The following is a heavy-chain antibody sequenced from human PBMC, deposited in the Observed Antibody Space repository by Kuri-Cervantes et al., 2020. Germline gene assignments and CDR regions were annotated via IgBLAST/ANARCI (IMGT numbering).Heavy chain of an antibody. J-gene: IGHJ6*03. D-gene: IGHD3-3*01. CDR1: GGSISSDNYY. CDR2: IYYSGST. CDR3: ARASYDFWSGYYPYYYYMDV. V-gene: IGHV4-39*07. Sequence: SETLSLTCTVSGGSISSDNYYWGWIRQPPGKGLEWIGSIYYSGSTNYNPSLKSRVTISVDTSKNQFSLKLSSVTAADTAVYYCARASYDFWSGYYPYYYYMDVWGKGTTVTVSS.